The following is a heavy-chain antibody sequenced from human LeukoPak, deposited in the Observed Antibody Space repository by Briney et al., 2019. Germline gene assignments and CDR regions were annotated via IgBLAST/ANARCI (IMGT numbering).Heavy chain of an antibody. D-gene: IGHD2-21*02. CDR1: GGSISSGGYY. CDR3: ARGPYCGGDCYSADY. CDR2: IYYGGST. J-gene: IGHJ4*02. V-gene: IGHV4-31*03. Sequence: PSQTLSLTCTVSGGSISSGGYYWSWIRQHPGKGLEWIGYIYYGGSTYYNPSLKSRVTISVDTSKNQFSLKLSSVTAADTAVYYCARGPYCGGDCYSADYWGQGTLVTVSS.